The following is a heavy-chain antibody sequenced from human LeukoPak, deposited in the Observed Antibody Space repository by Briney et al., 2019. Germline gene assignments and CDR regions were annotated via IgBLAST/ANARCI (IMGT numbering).Heavy chain of an antibody. CDR1: GYIFTSYG. D-gene: IGHD2-8*02. Sequence: VASVKVSCKTSGYIFTSYGISWVRQAPGQGLEWMGWMNTYTGDAKYAQSFQGRVRMTTDTSTNTAYMELRSLRPDDTAVYYCAREWCSDTNCYKVGFDHWGQGTLVTISS. CDR2: MNTYTGDA. CDR3: AREWCSDTNCYKVGFDH. J-gene: IGHJ4*02. V-gene: IGHV1-18*01.